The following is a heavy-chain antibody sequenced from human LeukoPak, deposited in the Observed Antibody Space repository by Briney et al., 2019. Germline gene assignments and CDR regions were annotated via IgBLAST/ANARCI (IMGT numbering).Heavy chain of an antibody. CDR3: AKASGSWLAHCDY. V-gene: IGHV3-30*18. D-gene: IGHD2-15*01. J-gene: IGHJ4*02. CDR2: ISYDGSNK. Sequence: GRSLRLSCAASGFTFSNYGMHWVRQAPGKGLEWVAVISYDGSNKHYADSVTGRFTISRDNSKNTLFLQMNTLRAEDTAVYYYAKASGSWLAHCDYWGQATLVTVSS. CDR1: GFTFSNYG.